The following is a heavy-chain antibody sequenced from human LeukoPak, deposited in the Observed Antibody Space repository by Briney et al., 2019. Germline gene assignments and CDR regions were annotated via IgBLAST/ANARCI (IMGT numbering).Heavy chain of an antibody. CDR3: AREDRYSSSLALPDY. CDR1: GYTFTGYY. V-gene: IGHV1-2*02. CDR2: INPNSGGT. D-gene: IGHD6-6*01. J-gene: IGHJ4*02. Sequence: ASVKVSCTASGYTFTGYYMHWVRQAPGQGLEWMGWINPNSGGTNYAQKFQGRVTMTRDTSISTAYMELSRLRSDDTAVYYCAREDRYSSSLALPDYWGQGTLVTVSS.